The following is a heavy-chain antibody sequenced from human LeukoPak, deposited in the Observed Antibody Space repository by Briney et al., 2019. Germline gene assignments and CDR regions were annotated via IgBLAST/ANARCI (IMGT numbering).Heavy chain of an antibody. Sequence: GGSLKLSCAASGISFDGSPIHWVRQASGKGLEWVGRIRSKANDYATGYGASVKGRFIISRDDSKNMSYLEMNSLTTEDTAVYFCQAYYYYYMDVWGEGTTVTVSS. CDR1: GISFDGSP. V-gene: IGHV3-73*01. CDR3: QAYYYYYMDV. CDR2: IRSKANDYAT. J-gene: IGHJ6*03.